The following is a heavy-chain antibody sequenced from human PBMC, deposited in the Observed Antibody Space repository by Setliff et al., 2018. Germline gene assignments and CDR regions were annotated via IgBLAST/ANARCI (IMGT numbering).Heavy chain of an antibody. CDR2: SSTSGST. J-gene: IGHJ5*02. Sequence: SETLSLTCTVSGGSISGDSWSWIRQPPGKGLEWIGYSSTSGSTNYNPSLKSRVTISVDTSKNQFSLKLSSVTAADTAVYYCARGAGWWDLWGQGTLVTVSS. CDR1: GGSISGDS. CDR3: ARGAGWWDL. V-gene: IGHV4-4*08.